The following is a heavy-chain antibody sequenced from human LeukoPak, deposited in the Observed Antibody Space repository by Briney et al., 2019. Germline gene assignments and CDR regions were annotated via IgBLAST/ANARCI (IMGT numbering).Heavy chain of an antibody. D-gene: IGHD2-15*01. Sequence: PGGSLRLPCAASGFTFSSYSMNWVRQAPGTGLEWVSYISSSSSTIYYADSVRGRFTISRDNAKNSLYLQMNSLRAEDTAVYYCARGGGTWAAEYFQHWGQGTLVTVSS. CDR1: GFTFSSYS. CDR2: ISSSSSTI. CDR3: ARGGGTWAAEYFQH. J-gene: IGHJ1*01. V-gene: IGHV3-48*01.